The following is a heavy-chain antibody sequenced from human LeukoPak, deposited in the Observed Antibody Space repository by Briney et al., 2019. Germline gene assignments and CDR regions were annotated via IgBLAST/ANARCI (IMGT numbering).Heavy chain of an antibody. J-gene: IGHJ4*02. V-gene: IGHV3-30*04. Sequence: GGSLRLSCAASGFTFSSYAMHWVRQAPGKGLGWVAVISYDGSNKYYADSVKGRFTISRDNSKNTLYLQMNSLRAEDTAVYYCARDGESGQWLYYFDYWGQGTLVTVSS. D-gene: IGHD6-19*01. CDR3: ARDGESGQWLYYFDY. CDR1: GFTFSSYA. CDR2: ISYDGSNK.